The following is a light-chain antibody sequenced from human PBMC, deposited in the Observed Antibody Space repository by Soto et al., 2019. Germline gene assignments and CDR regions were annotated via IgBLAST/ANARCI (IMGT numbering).Light chain of an antibody. CDR2: KTS. J-gene: IGKJ4*01. Sequence: DIQMTQSPYTLSASVGDRVTITCRASQSINNWLAWYQQKPGKAPKLLIYKTSDLESGVPSRFSGSGSGTEFSLTISSLQPDDFATCYCQQYKSFSLTFGGGTRVEVK. CDR3: QQYKSFSLT. CDR1: QSINNW. V-gene: IGKV1-5*03.